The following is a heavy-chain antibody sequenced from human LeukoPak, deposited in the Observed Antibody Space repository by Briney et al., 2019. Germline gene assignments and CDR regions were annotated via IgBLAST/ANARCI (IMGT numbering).Heavy chain of an antibody. D-gene: IGHD6-13*01. J-gene: IGHJ4*02. CDR1: GFTFSDYY. CDR2: ISSSSSTI. Sequence: GGSLRLSCAASGFTFSDYYMSWIRQAPGKGLEWVSYISSSSSTIYYADSVKGRFTISRDNAKNSLYLQMNSLRDEDTAVYYCASWEYSSSWYAVADYWGQGTLVTVSS. CDR3: ASWEYSSSWYAVADY. V-gene: IGHV3-11*04.